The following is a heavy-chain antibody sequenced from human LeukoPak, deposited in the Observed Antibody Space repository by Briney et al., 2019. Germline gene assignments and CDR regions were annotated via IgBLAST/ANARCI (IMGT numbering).Heavy chain of an antibody. Sequence: GGSLRLSCAASGFTFSSYWMSWVRQAPGKGLEWVANIKQDGSEKYYVDSVKGRFTISGDNAKNSLYLQMNSLRAEDTAVYYCARSRARVWFDPWGQGTLVTVSS. CDR3: ARSRARVWFDP. V-gene: IGHV3-7*01. CDR1: GFTFSSYW. CDR2: IKQDGSEK. D-gene: IGHD3-10*01. J-gene: IGHJ5*02.